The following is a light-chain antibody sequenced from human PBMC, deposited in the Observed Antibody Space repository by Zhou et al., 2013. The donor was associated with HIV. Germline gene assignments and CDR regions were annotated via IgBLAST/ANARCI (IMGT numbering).Light chain of an antibody. CDR3: QQYDNLPX. CDR2: ASS. CDR1: QDISNF. J-gene: IGKJ3*01. V-gene: IGKV1-27*01. Sequence: DMQMTQSPSSLSASVGDRVTITCRASQDISNFVAWYQHHPGNVPKLLIYASSTLKSGAPSRFSGSGFGTDFTLNISSLEPEDAATYYCQQYDNLPXFGPGTNVDIK.